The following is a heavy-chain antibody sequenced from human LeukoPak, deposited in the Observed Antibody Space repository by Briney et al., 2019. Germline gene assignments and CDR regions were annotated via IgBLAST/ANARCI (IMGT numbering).Heavy chain of an antibody. J-gene: IGHJ4*02. Sequence: GGSLRLSCAASGFTFTNYAMSWVRQAPGKGLEWVSGMSGRGVSTYYADSVKGRFTISSDNSKNTLYLQMNSLRAEDTAVYYCARDRGGSYSAIDYWGQGTLVTVSS. CDR1: GFTFTNYA. D-gene: IGHD2-15*01. CDR3: ARDRGGSYSAIDY. CDR2: MSGRGVST. V-gene: IGHV3-23*01.